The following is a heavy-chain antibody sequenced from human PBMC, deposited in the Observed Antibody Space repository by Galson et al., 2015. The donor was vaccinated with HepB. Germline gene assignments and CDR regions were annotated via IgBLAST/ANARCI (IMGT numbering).Heavy chain of an antibody. Sequence: SLRLSCAASGFTFSSYEMNWVRQAPGKGLEWVSYISSSGSTIYYADSVKGRFTISRDNAKNSLYLQMNSLRAEDTAVYYCASFIQLWSSYYFDYWGQGTLVTVSS. J-gene: IGHJ4*02. CDR1: GFTFSSYE. CDR3: ASFIQLWSSYYFDY. V-gene: IGHV3-48*03. CDR2: ISSSGSTI. D-gene: IGHD5-18*01.